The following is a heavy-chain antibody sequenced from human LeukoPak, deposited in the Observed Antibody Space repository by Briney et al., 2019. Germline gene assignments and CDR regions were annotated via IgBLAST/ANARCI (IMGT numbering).Heavy chain of an antibody. CDR2: INHSGST. J-gene: IGHJ6*03. V-gene: IGHV4-34*01. CDR1: GGSFSGYY. D-gene: IGHD5-18*01. CDR3: HTAMDPWFGGDDYYYYYMDV. Sequence: SETLSLTCAVYGGSFSGYYWSWIRQPPGKGLEWIGEINHSGSTNYNPSLKSRVTISVDTSKNQFSLKLSSVTAADTAVYYCHTAMDPWFGGDDYYYYYMDVWGKGTTVTVSS.